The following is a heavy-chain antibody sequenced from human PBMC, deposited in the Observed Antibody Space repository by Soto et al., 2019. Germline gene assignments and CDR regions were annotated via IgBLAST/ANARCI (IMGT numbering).Heavy chain of an antibody. V-gene: IGHV3-53*04. CDR1: GLPVISNN. CDR2: IYSGGST. J-gene: IGHJ5*02. Sequence: EVQLVESGGGLVQPGGPLRLSCAASGLPVISNNMSWVRKAPGKGLEWVSVIYSGGSTYYADSVKGRFTISRHNSKNTLYLQMNSLRAEDTAVYYCARQGRFDPWGQGTLVTVSS. CDR3: ARQGRFDP.